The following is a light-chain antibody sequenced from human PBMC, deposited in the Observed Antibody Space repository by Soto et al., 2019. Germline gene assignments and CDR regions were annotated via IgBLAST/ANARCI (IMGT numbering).Light chain of an antibody. V-gene: IGLV2-14*03. Sequence: QSVLTQPASVSGSPGQSITISCAGASSDVDGYNYVSWYQQHPGKAPKLIFFDVSNRPSGISNCFSGSKSGNTASLTISGLQAEDEADYYCSSYTNTSNRVFGRGTKLTVL. J-gene: IGLJ2*01. CDR3: SSYTNTSNRV. CDR2: DVS. CDR1: SSDVDGYNY.